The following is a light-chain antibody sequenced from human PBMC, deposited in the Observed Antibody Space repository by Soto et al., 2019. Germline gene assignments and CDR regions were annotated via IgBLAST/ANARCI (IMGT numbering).Light chain of an antibody. Sequence: EVVMTQSPATLSVSPGERATLSCRASQSVGSNLAWYQQKPGQAPRLLIYTASTRATGIPAKFSGSGSGTEFTLTISRLEPEDFAVYCCQQFDGSLWTFGPGTKVDIK. CDR3: QQFDGSLWT. V-gene: IGKV3-15*01. CDR1: QSVGSN. J-gene: IGKJ1*01. CDR2: TAS.